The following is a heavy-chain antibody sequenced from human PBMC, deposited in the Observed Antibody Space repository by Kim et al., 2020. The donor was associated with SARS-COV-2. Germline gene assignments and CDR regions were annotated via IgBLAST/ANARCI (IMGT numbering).Heavy chain of an antibody. CDR3: AREGVGGWPGWFDP. J-gene: IGHJ5*02. D-gene: IGHD6-19*01. V-gene: IGHV4-4*07. CDR2: IYTSGST. Sequence: SETLSLTCTVSGGSISSYYWSWIRQPAGKGLEWIGRIYTSGSTNYNPSLKSRVTMSVDTSKNQFSLKLSSVTAADTAVYYCAREGVGGWPGWFDPWGQGTLVTVSS. CDR1: GGSISSYY.